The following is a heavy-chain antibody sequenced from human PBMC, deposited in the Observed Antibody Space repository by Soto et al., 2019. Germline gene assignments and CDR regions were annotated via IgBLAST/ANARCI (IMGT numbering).Heavy chain of an antibody. V-gene: IGHV3-74*01. CDR3: ARRVLYSGYDSGVSMDV. Sequence: GGSLRLSCAASGFTFSSYWMHWVRQAPGKGLVWVSRINSDGSSTSYADSVKGRFTISRDNAKNTLYLQMNSLRAEDTAVYYGARRVLYSGYDSGVSMDVWGKGTTVTVSS. D-gene: IGHD5-12*01. CDR2: INSDGSST. CDR1: GFTFSSYW. J-gene: IGHJ6*03.